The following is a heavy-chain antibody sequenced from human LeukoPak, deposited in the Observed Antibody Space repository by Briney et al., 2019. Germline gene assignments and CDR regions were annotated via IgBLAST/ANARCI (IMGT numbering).Heavy chain of an antibody. J-gene: IGHJ4*02. CDR3: AKDPLQNANYFDY. Sequence: PGGSLRLSCAASGFTFSSYSMNWVRQAPGKGLEWVSSISSSSSYIYYADSVKGRFTISRDNAKNSLYLQMNSLRAEDTAVYYCAKDPLQNANYFDYWGQGTLVTVSS. CDR1: GFTFSSYS. V-gene: IGHV3-21*04. CDR2: ISSSSSYI.